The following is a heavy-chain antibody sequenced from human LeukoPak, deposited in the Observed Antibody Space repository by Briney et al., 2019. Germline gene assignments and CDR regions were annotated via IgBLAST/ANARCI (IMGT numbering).Heavy chain of an antibody. J-gene: IGHJ4*02. CDR1: GDSVSSINGA. CDR2: TYYKSKWYD. CDR3: ARDVGNSGWYTFDY. D-gene: IGHD6-19*01. Sequence: SQTLSLTCAISGDSVSSINGAWHWIRQSPSRGLEWLGRTYYKSKWYDDYAVSMKGRITINPDTSKNQFSLQLNSVTPEDTAVYYCARDVGNSGWYTFDYWGQGTLVTVSS. V-gene: IGHV6-1*01.